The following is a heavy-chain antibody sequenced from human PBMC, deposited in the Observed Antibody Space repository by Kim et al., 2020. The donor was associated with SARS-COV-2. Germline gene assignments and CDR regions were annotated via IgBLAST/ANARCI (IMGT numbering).Heavy chain of an antibody. CDR1: GGSISSGGYY. D-gene: IGHD6-19*01. V-gene: IGHV4-31*03. CDR2: IYYSGST. CDR3: ARGWDGGIAVDTNWFDP. J-gene: IGHJ5*02. Sequence: SQTLSLTCTVSGGSISSGGYYWSWIRQHPGKGLEWIGYIYYSGSTYYNPSLKSRVTISVDTSKNQFSLKLSSVTAADTAVYYCARGWDGGIAVDTNWFDPWGQGTLVTVSS.